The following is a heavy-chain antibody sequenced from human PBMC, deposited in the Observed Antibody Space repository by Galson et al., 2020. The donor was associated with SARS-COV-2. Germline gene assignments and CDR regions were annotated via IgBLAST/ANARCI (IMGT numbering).Heavy chain of an antibody. Sequence: GGSLRLSCAASGFTSSSYAMHWARQAPGKGLEWVAAISFDGRNKYYADSVKGRFTISSDNPKNTLDLQMNSPRPEDTALYFCARPYTGSYSRWFDPWGRGTLVTVSS. J-gene: IGHJ5*02. CDR1: GFTSSSYA. D-gene: IGHD1-26*01. V-gene: IGHV3-30*01. CDR3: ARPYTGSYSRWFDP. CDR2: ISFDGRNK.